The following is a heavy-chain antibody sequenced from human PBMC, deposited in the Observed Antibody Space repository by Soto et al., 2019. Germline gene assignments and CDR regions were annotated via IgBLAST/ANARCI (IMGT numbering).Heavy chain of an antibody. CDR2: ISSSSSYI. V-gene: IGHV3-21*01. Sequence: EVQLVESGGGLVQPGGSLRLSCAASGFTFSSYSMNWVRQAPGKGLEWVSSISSSSSYIYYADSVKGRFTISRDNAKNSLYLQMNSLRAEDTAVYYCARVGRFGELAYYYYGMDVWGQGTTVTVSS. CDR3: ARVGRFGELAYYYYGMDV. CDR1: GFTFSSYS. D-gene: IGHD3-10*01. J-gene: IGHJ6*02.